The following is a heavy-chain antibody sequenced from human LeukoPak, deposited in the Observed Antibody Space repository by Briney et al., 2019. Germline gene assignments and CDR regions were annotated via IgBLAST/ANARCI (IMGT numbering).Heavy chain of an antibody. V-gene: IGHV3-53*01. CDR2: IYSGGSI. Sequence: GGFLRLSCAASGFTVSSNYMSWVRQAPGKGLEWVSVIYSGGSIYYADSVKGRFTISRDNSKNTLYLQMNSLRAEDTAVYYCARVKGYGDYGDAFDIWGQGTMVTVSS. J-gene: IGHJ3*02. D-gene: IGHD4-17*01. CDR1: GFTVSSNY. CDR3: ARVKGYGDYGDAFDI.